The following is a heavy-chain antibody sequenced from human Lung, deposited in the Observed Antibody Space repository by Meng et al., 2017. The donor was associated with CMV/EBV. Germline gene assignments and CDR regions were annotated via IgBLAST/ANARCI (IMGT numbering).Heavy chain of an antibody. CDR1: GGSISSYY. D-gene: IGHD2-2*01. Sequence: LXCTVSGGSISSYYWSWIRQPPGKGLEWIGYIYYSGSTNYNPSLKSGVTISVDTSKNQFSLKLSSVTAADTAVYYCARDLGYCSSTSCYYYYGKDVXGQGXTVTVSS. CDR2: IYYSGST. J-gene: IGHJ6*02. CDR3: ARDLGYCSSTSCYYYYGKDV. V-gene: IGHV4-59*01.